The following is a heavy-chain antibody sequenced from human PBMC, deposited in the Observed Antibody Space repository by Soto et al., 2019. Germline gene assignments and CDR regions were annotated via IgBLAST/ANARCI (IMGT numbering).Heavy chain of an antibody. CDR3: AKGRVTGSTDGIFDY. CDR1: GFTFRSYG. J-gene: IGHJ4*02. D-gene: IGHD1-7*01. V-gene: IGHV3-30*18. Sequence: GGSLRLSCAASGFTFRSYGMDWVRQAPGKGLEWVAVISYDGSNKNYVDSVKGRLTISRDNSKNTLYVQMNSRRAEDTAVYYCAKGRVTGSTDGIFDYWGQGPLVTVSS. CDR2: ISYDGSNK.